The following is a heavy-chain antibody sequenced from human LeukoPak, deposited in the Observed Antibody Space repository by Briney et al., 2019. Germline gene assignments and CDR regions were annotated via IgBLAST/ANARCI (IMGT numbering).Heavy chain of an antibody. Sequence: GASVKVSCKASGYTLSNYDINWLRQATGQGPEWMAWLNPNSGDTGYAQKFQGRVTITRDTATTTAYMELSSLRSEDTAVYYCARGVLSSWSGDEYFQYWGQGTLVIVSS. V-gene: IGHV1-8*03. J-gene: IGHJ1*01. CDR1: GYTLSNYD. D-gene: IGHD6-13*01. CDR3: ARGVLSSWSGDEYFQY. CDR2: LNPNSGDT.